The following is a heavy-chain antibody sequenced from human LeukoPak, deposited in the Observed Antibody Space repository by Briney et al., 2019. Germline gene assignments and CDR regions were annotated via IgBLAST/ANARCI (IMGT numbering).Heavy chain of an antibody. CDR1: GGPISRSSYY. CDR3: ARLRYSSGWPNWFDP. J-gene: IGHJ5*02. V-gene: IGHV4-39*01. Sequence: SETLSLTCTVSGGPISRSSYYWGWIRQPPGKGLEWIGSIYYSGSTYYNPSLKSRVTISVDTSKNQFSLKLSSVTAADTAVYYCARLRYSSGWPNWFDPWGQGTLVTVSS. D-gene: IGHD6-19*01. CDR2: IYYSGST.